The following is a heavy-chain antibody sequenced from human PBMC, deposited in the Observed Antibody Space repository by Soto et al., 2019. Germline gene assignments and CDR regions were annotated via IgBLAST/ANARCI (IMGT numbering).Heavy chain of an antibody. D-gene: IGHD3-10*01. V-gene: IGHV3-53*01. CDR2: IYSGGST. J-gene: IGHJ6*02. CDR1: GFTVSSNY. Sequence: PGGSLRLSCAASGFTVSSNYMSWVRQAPGKGLEWVSVIYSGGSTYYADSVKGRFTISRDNSKNTLYLQMNSLRAEDTAVYYCAVSAPEYYWDYYYHGMDVWGQGTTVTAS. CDR3: AVSAPEYYWDYYYHGMDV.